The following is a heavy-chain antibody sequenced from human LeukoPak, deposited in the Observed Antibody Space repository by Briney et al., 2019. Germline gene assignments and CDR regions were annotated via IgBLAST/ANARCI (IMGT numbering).Heavy chain of an antibody. CDR1: GFTFGTYG. CDR2: IWYDGSKK. V-gene: IGHV3-33*06. J-gene: IGHJ4*02. D-gene: IGHD3-10*01. CDR3: AKDRGSQAPPDY. Sequence: GGSLRPSCAASGFTFGTYGMHWVRQAPGKGLEWVAVIWYDGSKKYYADSVKGRFTISRDTSKSTLYLQMNSLRAEDTAVYYCAKDRGSQAPPDYWGQGTLVTVSS.